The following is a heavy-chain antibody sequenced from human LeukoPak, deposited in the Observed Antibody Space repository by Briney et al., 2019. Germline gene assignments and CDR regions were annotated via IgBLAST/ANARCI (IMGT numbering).Heavy chain of an antibody. CDR3: ARDRWGSGRLFDP. D-gene: IGHD3-16*01. V-gene: IGHV1-18*01. CDR1: GYNFRSYG. Sequence: ASVRVSCQASGYNFRSYGFSWMRQAPGQGLEWMGWISAYNGNTNYAQKLQGRVTMTTDTSTSTAYMELRSLRSDDTAVYYCARDRWGSGRLFDPWGQGTLVTVSS. J-gene: IGHJ5*02. CDR2: ISAYNGNT.